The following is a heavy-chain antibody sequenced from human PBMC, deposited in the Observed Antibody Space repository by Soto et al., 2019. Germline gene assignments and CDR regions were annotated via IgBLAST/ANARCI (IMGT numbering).Heavy chain of an antibody. CDR1: GGTFSSYA. CDR2: VIPIFGTA. D-gene: IGHD2-2*01. J-gene: IGHJ6*02. CDR3: ARHVPAAGYYYGMDV. Sequence: QVQLVQSGAEVKKPGSSVKVSCKASGGTFSSYAISWVRQAPGQGLEWMGGVIPIFGTANYAQKCQGRVTINADESTSTAYMELSSLRSEDTAVYYCARHVPAAGYYYGMDVWGQGTTVTVAS. V-gene: IGHV1-69*12.